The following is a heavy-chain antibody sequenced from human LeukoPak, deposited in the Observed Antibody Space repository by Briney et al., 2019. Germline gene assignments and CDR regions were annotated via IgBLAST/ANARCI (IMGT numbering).Heavy chain of an antibody. CDR1: GGSISSYY. D-gene: IGHD6-19*01. V-gene: IGHV4-59*01. CDR3: ARGGSGWLPDY. Sequence: SETLSLTCTVSGGSISSYYWSWIRQPPGKGLEWIGYIYYSGSTNYSPSLKSRVTISVDTSKNQFSLKLSSVTAADTAVYYCARGGSGWLPDYWGQGTLVTVSS. J-gene: IGHJ4*02. CDR2: IYYSGST.